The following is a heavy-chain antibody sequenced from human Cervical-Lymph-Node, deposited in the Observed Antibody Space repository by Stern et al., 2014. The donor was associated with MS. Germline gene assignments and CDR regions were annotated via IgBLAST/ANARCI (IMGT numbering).Heavy chain of an antibody. Sequence: QVQLVESGGGVVQPGRSLRLSCAASGFTFSSYGMHWVRQAPGKGLEWVAVIWYDGSNKYYADSVKGRFTISRDNSKNTLYLQMNSLRAEDTAVYYCARDGGLYGDLPFDYWGQGTLVTVSS. CDR2: IWYDGSNK. CDR3: ARDGGLYGDLPFDY. D-gene: IGHD4-17*01. J-gene: IGHJ4*02. V-gene: IGHV3-33*01. CDR1: GFTFSSYG.